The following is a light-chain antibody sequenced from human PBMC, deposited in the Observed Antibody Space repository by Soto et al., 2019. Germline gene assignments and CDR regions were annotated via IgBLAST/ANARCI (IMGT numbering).Light chain of an antibody. Sequence: EMVMTQSPATLSVSPGDGATLSCRASQSVGSNLAWFQQKPGQAPRLLIYGASTRATGIPARFSGSGSGTEFTHTISSLQSEDFAVYYCQQYYNWPRTFGQGTKLEIK. CDR2: GAS. CDR3: QQYYNWPRT. CDR1: QSVGSN. J-gene: IGKJ2*01. V-gene: IGKV3-15*01.